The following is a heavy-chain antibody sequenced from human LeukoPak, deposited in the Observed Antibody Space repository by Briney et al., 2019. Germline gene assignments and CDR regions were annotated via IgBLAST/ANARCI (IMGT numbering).Heavy chain of an antibody. CDR2: IIPIFGTA. CDR1: GGTFSSYA. Sequence: SVKVSCKASGGTFSSYAISWVRQAPGQGLEWMGGIIPIFGTANYAQKFQGRVTITADKSTSTAYMELSSLRSEDTAVYYCARGTAAGRDYFDYWGQGTLVTVSS. CDR3: ARGTAAGRDYFDY. D-gene: IGHD6-13*01. J-gene: IGHJ4*02. V-gene: IGHV1-69*06.